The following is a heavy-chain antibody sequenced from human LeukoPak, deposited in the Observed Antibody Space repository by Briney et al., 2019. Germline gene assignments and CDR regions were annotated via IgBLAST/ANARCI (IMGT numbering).Heavy chain of an antibody. CDR1: GFTFSSYA. CDR2: ISASGDRT. D-gene: IGHD1-14*01. J-gene: IGHJ4*02. Sequence: GGSLRLSCAASGFTFSSYAMSWVRQTPGKGLEWVSGISASGDRTYYAEADSVKGRFTISRDNSKNTLYLQMNSLRAEDTAVYYCAKDLGRARNLFDSWGQGTLVTVSS. CDR3: AKDLGRARNLFDS. V-gene: IGHV3-23*01.